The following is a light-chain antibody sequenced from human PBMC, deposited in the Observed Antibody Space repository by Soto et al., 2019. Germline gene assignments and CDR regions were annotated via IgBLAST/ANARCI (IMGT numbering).Light chain of an antibody. J-gene: IGKJ5*01. CDR3: RQATEFPQGT. Sequence: DIVISQAPLSSPFILVKPASISCRSSKSLLHRDGSTYLNWLQHRPGQPPRLLLYMVSRRFSGVPDKFSGSGAGTDFTLTTIRVEPEDVCFDYCRQATEFPQGTFGQGTRLEI. CDR1: KSLLHRDGSTY. CDR2: MVS. V-gene: IGKV2-24*01.